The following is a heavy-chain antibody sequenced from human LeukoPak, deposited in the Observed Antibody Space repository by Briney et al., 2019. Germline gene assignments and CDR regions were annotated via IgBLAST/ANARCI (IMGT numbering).Heavy chain of an antibody. V-gene: IGHV3-49*04. CDR1: GFTFGDCA. Sequence: GGSLRLSCTASGFTFGDCAMSWVRQAPGKGLEWVGFIRSKAYGGTTEYAASVKGRFTISRDDSKSIAYLQMNSLKTGDTAVYYCTREGPAMVREGYYYYYMDVWGKGTTVTISS. CDR2: IRSKAYGGTT. D-gene: IGHD3-10*01. CDR3: TREGPAMVREGYYYYYMDV. J-gene: IGHJ6*03.